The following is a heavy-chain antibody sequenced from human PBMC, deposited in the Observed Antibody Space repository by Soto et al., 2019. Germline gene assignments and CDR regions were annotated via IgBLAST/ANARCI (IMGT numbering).Heavy chain of an antibody. D-gene: IGHD2-2*01. CDR1: GYSFTSYW. CDR2: IYPGDSDT. Sequence: GESLKISCKGSGYSFTSYWIGWVRQMPGKGLEWMGIIYPGDSDTRYSPSFQGQVTISADKSISTAYLQWSSLKASDTAMYYCARRMVVVVPAATTRKEEMLAYFDYWGQGTLVTVSS. CDR3: ARRMVVVVPAATTRKEEMLAYFDY. V-gene: IGHV5-51*01. J-gene: IGHJ4*02.